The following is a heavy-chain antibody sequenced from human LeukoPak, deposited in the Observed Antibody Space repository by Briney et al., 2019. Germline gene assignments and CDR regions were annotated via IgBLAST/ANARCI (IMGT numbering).Heavy chain of an antibody. V-gene: IGHV4-34*01. D-gene: IGHD6-13*01. CDR1: GGSFSGYY. Sequence: SETLSLTCAVYGGSFSGYYWSWISQHPGKGLEWIGEINHSGRTNYNPSLKSRVTISVDTSKNQFSLKLSSVTAADTAVYYCAREIGSSWYQGYRNWFDPWGQGTLVTVSS. CDR2: INHSGRT. CDR3: AREIGSSWYQGYRNWFDP. J-gene: IGHJ5*02.